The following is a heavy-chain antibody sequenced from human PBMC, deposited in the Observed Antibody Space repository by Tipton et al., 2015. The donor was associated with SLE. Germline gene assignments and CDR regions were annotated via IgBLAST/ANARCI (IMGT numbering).Heavy chain of an antibody. CDR2: ISKSGSAI. Sequence: GSLRLSCAASGFRFSDSYMNWIRQAPGKGLEWVSYISKSGSAIYYADSVKGRFIISRDNAKNSLYLQMNSLRGDDTAVYYCARPPPGRFYDASDSEPGVSAWGQGTLVTVSS. V-gene: IGHV3-11*04. D-gene: IGHD3-22*01. J-gene: IGHJ5*02. CDR3: ARPPPGRFYDASDSEPGVSA. CDR1: GFRFSDSY.